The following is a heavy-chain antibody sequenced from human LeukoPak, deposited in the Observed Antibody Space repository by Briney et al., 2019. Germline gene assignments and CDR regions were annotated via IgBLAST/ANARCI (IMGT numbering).Heavy chain of an antibody. CDR2: ISGSGGST. J-gene: IGHJ4*02. CDR3: VSQGGTYYFDY. Sequence: GGSLRLSCAASGFTFSSYAMSWVRQAPGKGLEWVSAISGSGGSTYYADSVKGRFTISRDNSKNTLYLQMNSLRAGDTAVYYCVSQGGTYYFDYWGQGTLVTVSS. D-gene: IGHD3-16*01. V-gene: IGHV3-23*01. CDR1: GFTFSSYA.